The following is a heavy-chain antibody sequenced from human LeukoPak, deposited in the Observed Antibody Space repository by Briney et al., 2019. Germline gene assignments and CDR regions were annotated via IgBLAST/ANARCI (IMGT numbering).Heavy chain of an antibody. D-gene: IGHD3-22*01. V-gene: IGHV3-11*01. Sequence: GGSLRLSCAASGFTFSDYYMSWISQAPGKGLEWVSYISSSGSTIYYADSVKGRFTISRDNAKNSLYLQMNSLRAEDTAVYYCARVKYYYDSSGYFRFYFDYWGQGTLVTVSS. CDR3: ARVKYYYDSSGYFRFYFDY. CDR2: ISSSGSTI. J-gene: IGHJ4*02. CDR1: GFTFSDYY.